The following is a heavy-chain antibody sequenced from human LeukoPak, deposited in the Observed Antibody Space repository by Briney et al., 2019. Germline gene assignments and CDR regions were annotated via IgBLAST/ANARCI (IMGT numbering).Heavy chain of an antibody. CDR2: INPNSGGT. J-gene: IGHJ4*02. CDR3: ARERDYYDSSGYYYATYFDY. V-gene: IGHV1-2*06. D-gene: IGHD3-22*01. Sequence: ASVKVSCKASGYTFTGYYMHWVRQAPGQGREWMGRINPNSGGTNYAQKFQGRVTMTRDTSISTAYMELSRLRSDDTAVYYCARERDYYDSSGYYYATYFDYWGQGTLVTVSS. CDR1: GYTFTGYY.